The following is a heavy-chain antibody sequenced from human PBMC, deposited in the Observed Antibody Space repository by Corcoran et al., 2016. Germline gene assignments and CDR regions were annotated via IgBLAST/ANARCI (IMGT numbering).Heavy chain of an antibody. D-gene: IGHD2-15*01. CDR3: TTDLGCSGGSCYFNWFDP. CDR1: GFTFSNAW. J-gene: IGHJ5*02. CDR2: IKSKTDGGTT. Sequence: EVQLVESGGGLVKPGGSLRLSCAASGFTFSNAWMNGVRQAPGKGLEWVGRIKSKTDGGTTDYAAPVKGRCTISREDSKNTLYLQMNSLKTEDTVVYYCTTDLGCSGGSCYFNWFDPWGQGTLVTVSS. V-gene: IGHV3-15*07.